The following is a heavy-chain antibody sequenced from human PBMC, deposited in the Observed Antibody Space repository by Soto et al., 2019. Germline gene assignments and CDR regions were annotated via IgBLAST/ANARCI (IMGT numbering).Heavy chain of an antibody. V-gene: IGHV4-30-4*01. J-gene: IGHJ3*02. CDR3: ASVMENYYDSSGYTKDAFDI. CDR1: GGSISSGDYY. CDR2: IYYSGST. Sequence: SETLSLTCTVSGGSISSGDYYWSWIRQPPGKGLEWIGYIYYSGSTYYNPSLKSRVTISVDTSKNQFSMKLSSVTAADTAVYYCASVMENYYDSSGYTKDAFDIWGQGTMVTVSS. D-gene: IGHD3-22*01.